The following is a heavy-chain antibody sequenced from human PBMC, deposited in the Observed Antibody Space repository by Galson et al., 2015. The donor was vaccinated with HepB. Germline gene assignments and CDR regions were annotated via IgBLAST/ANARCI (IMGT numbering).Heavy chain of an antibody. J-gene: IGHJ6*02. Sequence: SLRLSCAASGFTFSSYSMNWVRQAPGKGLEWVSSISSSSSYIYYADSVKGRFTISRDNAKNSLYLQMNSLRAEDTAVYYCARVVVGGVVTAIPFYYGMDVWGQGTTVTVSS. D-gene: IGHD2-21*02. CDR1: GFTFSSYS. CDR2: ISSSSSYI. V-gene: IGHV3-21*01. CDR3: ARVVVGGVVTAIPFYYGMDV.